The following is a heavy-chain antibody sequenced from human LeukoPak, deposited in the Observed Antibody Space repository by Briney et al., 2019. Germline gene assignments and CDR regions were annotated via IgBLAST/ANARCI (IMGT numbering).Heavy chain of an antibody. V-gene: IGHV3-23*01. J-gene: IGHJ4*02. CDR1: GFTFSSYA. Sequence: PGGSLRLSCAASGFTFSSYAMSWVRKAPGKGLEWVSAISGSGGSTYYADSVKGRFTISRDNSKNTLYLQMNSLRAEDTAVYYCAKRLRVLEQPTRVWGQGTLVTVSS. CDR3: AKRLRVLEQPTRV. D-gene: IGHD1/OR15-1a*01. CDR2: ISGSGGST.